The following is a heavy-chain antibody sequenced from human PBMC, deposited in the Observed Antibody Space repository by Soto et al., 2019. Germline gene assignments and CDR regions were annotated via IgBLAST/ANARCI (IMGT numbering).Heavy chain of an antibody. V-gene: IGHV4-59*01. Sequence: QVQLQESGPGLVKPSETLSLTCTVSGGSISSYYWSWIRQPPGKGLEWIGYIYYSGSTNYNPSLTIRVTTSVHTSKTPFSLKLSSVTAADTAVSYCASGPAATEFDYWGQGTLVTVSS. CDR2: IYYSGST. CDR3: ASGPAATEFDY. D-gene: IGHD2-2*01. J-gene: IGHJ4*02. CDR1: GGSISSYY.